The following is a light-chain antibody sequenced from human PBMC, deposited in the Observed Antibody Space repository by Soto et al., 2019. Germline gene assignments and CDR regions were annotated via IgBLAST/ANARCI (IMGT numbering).Light chain of an antibody. J-gene: IGLJ7*01. CDR3: ATWDDSLSAVV. CDR2: RND. CDR1: SSNIGTNY. V-gene: IGLV1-47*01. Sequence: QSVLNQPPSASGTPGQRITISCSGSSSNIGTNYVHWYQHLPGTAPKILMFRNDQRPSGVPERFSASKSGISASLAISGLRSEDEADYYCATWDDSLSAVVFGRGTQLTVL.